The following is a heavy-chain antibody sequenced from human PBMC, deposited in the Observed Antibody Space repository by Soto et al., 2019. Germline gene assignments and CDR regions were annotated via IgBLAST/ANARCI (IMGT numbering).Heavy chain of an antibody. CDR3: ARDRGYSGYESGKDAFDI. CDR1: RFTFSSYT. Sequence: PGGSLRLSCTASRFTFSSYTMNWVRQAPGKGLQWVSYISSSSTTIYYADSVKGRFIISRDNAKNSLYLQMNSLRAEDTAVYYCARDRGYSGYESGKDAFDIWGQGTMVTVSS. D-gene: IGHD5-12*01. V-gene: IGHV3-48*01. J-gene: IGHJ3*02. CDR2: ISSSSTTI.